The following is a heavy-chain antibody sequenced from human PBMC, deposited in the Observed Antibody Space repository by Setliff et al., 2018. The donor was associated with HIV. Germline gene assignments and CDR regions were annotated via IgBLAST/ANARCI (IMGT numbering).Heavy chain of an antibody. CDR3: ARDPTGGAARFDY. CDR2: VIPSFATA. Sequence: SVKVSCKASGGTFKNLAISWVRQAPGQGLEWMGGVIPSFATANYAQKFQRRLTITADESTNTAYMELIGLKSEDTTVYYCARDPTGGAARFDYWGQGTLVTVSS. D-gene: IGHD6-6*01. J-gene: IGHJ4*02. V-gene: IGHV1-69*13. CDR1: GGTFKNLA.